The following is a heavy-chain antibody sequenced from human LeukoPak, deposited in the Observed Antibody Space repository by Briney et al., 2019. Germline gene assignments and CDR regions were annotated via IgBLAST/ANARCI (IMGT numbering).Heavy chain of an antibody. CDR3: AREGGQQLKDLDY. CDR2: IWYDGSNK. D-gene: IGHD4-11*01. Sequence: GRSLRLSCAASGFTFSNYGMHWVRQAPGKGLEWVAVIWYDGSNKYYADSVKGRFTISRDNSKNTLYLQMNSLRAEDTALYYCAREGGQQLKDLDYWGQGTLVTVSS. CDR1: GFTFSNYG. J-gene: IGHJ4*02. V-gene: IGHV3-33*01.